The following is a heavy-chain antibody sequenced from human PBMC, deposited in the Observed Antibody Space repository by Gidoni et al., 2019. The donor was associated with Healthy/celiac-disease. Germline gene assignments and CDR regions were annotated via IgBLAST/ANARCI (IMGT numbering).Heavy chain of an antibody. CDR3: ARGGGSYSVEEFDY. J-gene: IGHJ4*02. D-gene: IGHD1-26*01. CDR2: ISSSSSYI. V-gene: IGHV3-21*01. CDR1: GFTFSSYS. Sequence: EVQLVESGGGLVKPGGSLRLSCAASGFTFSSYSMNWVRQAPGKGVEWVSSISSSSSYIYYADSVKGRFTISRDNAKNSLYLQMNSLRAEDTAVYYCARGGGSYSVEEFDYWGQGTLVTVSS.